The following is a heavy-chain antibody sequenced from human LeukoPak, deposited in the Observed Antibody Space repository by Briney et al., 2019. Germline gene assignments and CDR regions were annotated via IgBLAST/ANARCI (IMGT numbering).Heavy chain of an antibody. Sequence: PSETLSLTCSVSGGSFIDYSWSWIRQPPGKGLEWIGEINHSGITNYNPSLESRITMSVDTSKNQFSLKLSSVTAADTAVYYCARGISTWRDGYWGQGTLVSVSS. V-gene: IGHV4-34*10. J-gene: IGHJ4*02. CDR2: INHSGIT. CDR3: ARGISTWRDGY. D-gene: IGHD6-13*01. CDR1: GGSFIDYS.